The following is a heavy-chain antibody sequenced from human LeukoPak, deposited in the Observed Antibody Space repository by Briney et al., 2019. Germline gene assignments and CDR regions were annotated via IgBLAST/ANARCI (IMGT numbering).Heavy chain of an antibody. Sequence: GGSLRLSCAASGFTFSSYVMSWVRQARGKGLEWVSAISGSGDSTYYADSVKGRFTISRDNPKKTMYLQMNSLRAEDTAVYYCATRYQSSGWYYYGMDVWGQGTTATVSS. CDR3: ATRYQSSGWYYYGMDV. CDR1: GFTFSSYV. D-gene: IGHD6-19*01. V-gene: IGHV3-23*01. J-gene: IGHJ6*02. CDR2: ISGSGDST.